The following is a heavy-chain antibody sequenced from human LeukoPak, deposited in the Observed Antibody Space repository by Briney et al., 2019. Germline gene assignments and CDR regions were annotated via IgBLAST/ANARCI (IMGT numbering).Heavy chain of an antibody. V-gene: IGHV3-30*03. CDR1: GFTFSSYG. CDR2: ISYDGSNK. J-gene: IGHJ4*02. D-gene: IGHD3-22*01. Sequence: GGSLRLSCAASGFTFSSYGMHWVRQAPGKGLEWVAVISYDGSNKYYADSVKGRFTISRDNSKNTLYLQMNSLRAEDTAVYYCAVGVGLYYYDSSGYQRYWGQGTLVTVSS. CDR3: AVGVGLYYYDSSGYQRY.